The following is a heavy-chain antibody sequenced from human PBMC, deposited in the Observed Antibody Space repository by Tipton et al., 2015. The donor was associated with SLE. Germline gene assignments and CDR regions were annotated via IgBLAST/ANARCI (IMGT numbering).Heavy chain of an antibody. CDR1: GGSFSGYY. J-gene: IGHJ6*04. Sequence: LRLSCAVYGGSFSGYYWSWIRQPPGKGLEWIGEINHSGGTNYNPSLKSRVTISVDTSKNQFSLKLSSVTAADTAVYYCARRRYMDVWGKGTTVTVSS. CDR2: INHSGGT. CDR3: ARRRYMDV. V-gene: IGHV4-34*01.